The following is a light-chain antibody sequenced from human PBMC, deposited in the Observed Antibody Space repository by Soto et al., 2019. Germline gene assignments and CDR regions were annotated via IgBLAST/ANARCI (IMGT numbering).Light chain of an antibody. CDR3: SSYTSSSKRDYV. J-gene: IGLJ1*01. CDR2: EVS. V-gene: IGLV2-14*01. Sequence: QSALTQPASVSGSPGQSITISCTGTSSDVGGYNYVSWYQQHPGKAPKLMIYEVSNRPSGVSNRFSGSKSGNTASLTISGLQAEDEADYYCSSYTSSSKRDYVFGTGTKLTVL. CDR1: SSDVGGYNY.